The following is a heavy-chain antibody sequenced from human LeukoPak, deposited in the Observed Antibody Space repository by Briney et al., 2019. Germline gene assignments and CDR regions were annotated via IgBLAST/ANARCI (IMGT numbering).Heavy chain of an antibody. Sequence: PSETLSLTCTVSGGSINSYFWSWIRQPPGKGLDWIGYISYSGSTNYNPSLRSRVTISVDTSKNQFSLKLSSVTAADTAVYYCARTPSGYYFDYWGQGTLVTVSS. CDR2: ISYSGST. V-gene: IGHV4-59*08. J-gene: IGHJ4*02. CDR1: GGSINSYF. CDR3: ARTPSGYYFDY. D-gene: IGHD6-25*01.